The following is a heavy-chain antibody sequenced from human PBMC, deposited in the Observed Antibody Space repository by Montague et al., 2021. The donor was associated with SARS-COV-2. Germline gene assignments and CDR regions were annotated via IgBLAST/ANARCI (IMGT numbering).Heavy chain of an antibody. V-gene: IGHV4-4*02. D-gene: IGHD3/OR15-3a*01. CDR1: GGSIMTTYW. Sequence: SETLSLTCAVSGGSIMTTYWWSCVRQPPGKGVGCIEVIYRGWSNNYTSSPKSRVTMSVDKSKNQSSLEMNSVTAADTAVYYCVRADGLDNRPPVWGQGALVIVSS. CDR2: IYRGWSN. CDR3: VRADGLDNRPPV. J-gene: IGHJ4*02.